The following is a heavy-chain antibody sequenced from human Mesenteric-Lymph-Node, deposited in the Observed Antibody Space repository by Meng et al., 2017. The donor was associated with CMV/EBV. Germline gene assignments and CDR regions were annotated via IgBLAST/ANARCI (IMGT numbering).Heavy chain of an antibody. V-gene: IGHV4-39*07. Sequence: ESLKISCTVSGGSISSSSYYWGWIRQPPGKGLEWIGSIYYSGSTYYNPSLKSRVTISVDTSKNQFSLKLSSVTAADTAVYYCARVTYCSSSRCYPGNYNYYGMDVWGQGTTVTVSS. D-gene: IGHD2-2*01. J-gene: IGHJ6*02. CDR1: GGSISSSSYY. CDR3: ARVTYCSSSRCYPGNYNYYGMDV. CDR2: IYYSGST.